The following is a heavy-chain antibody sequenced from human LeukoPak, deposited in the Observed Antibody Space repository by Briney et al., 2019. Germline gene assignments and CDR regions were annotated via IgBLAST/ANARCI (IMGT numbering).Heavy chain of an antibody. D-gene: IGHD2-15*01. Sequence: PSETLSLTCTVSGGSISAYDWSWIRQPPGKGLEWIGCVYYSGNTNYNPSLKSRVSISLDTSKNQFSLKLSSVTAADTAVYYCARYQDYSDAFDIWGQGTMVTVSS. V-gene: IGHV4-59*08. CDR3: ARYQDYSDAFDI. CDR2: VYYSGNT. J-gene: IGHJ3*02. CDR1: GGSISAYD.